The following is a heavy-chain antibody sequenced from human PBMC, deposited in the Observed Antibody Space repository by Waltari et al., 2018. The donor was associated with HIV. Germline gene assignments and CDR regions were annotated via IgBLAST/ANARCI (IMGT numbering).Heavy chain of an antibody. J-gene: IGHJ4*02. CDR3: AGGGRAGATEGGLAY. Sequence: QVQLLQSGAEVEKPGASVLLSCKASGYAFTSYYLHWVRQAPGRGLEWMGIVNPSGGGETQTQKRPVRVAVPGDTSRPSANRAWSGPGSDETAVSFIAGGGRAGATEGGLAYWGQGTLGTVSS. CDR2: VNPSGGGE. CDR1: GYAFTSYY. D-gene: IGHD3-10*01. V-gene: IGHV1-46*03.